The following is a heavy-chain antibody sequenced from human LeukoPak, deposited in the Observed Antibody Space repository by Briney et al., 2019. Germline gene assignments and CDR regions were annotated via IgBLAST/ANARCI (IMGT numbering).Heavy chain of an antibody. D-gene: IGHD3-10*01. CDR3: AKDMVPYGMDV. V-gene: IGHV3-23*01. Sequence: PGGSLRLSCAASGFTVSTNYMSWVRQAPGKGLEWVASISGSGGSTYYADSVKGRFTISRDNSKHPLYLQMNSLRAEDTAVYYCAKDMVPYGMDVWGQGTTVTVSS. CDR1: GFTVSTNY. CDR2: ISGSGGST. J-gene: IGHJ6*02.